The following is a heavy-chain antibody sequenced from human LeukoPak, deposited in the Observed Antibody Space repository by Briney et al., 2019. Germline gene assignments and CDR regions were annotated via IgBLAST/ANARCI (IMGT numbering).Heavy chain of an antibody. J-gene: IGHJ4*02. V-gene: IGHV4-59*01. Sequence: PSETLSLTCTASGGSIRSYYWGWIRQAPGKGLEWIGFISYSGYTSYSPSLKSRVAISVDPSKSKFSLRLSSMTAADTAIYYCARGRNDNGGMFFDSWAQGTLVTVSS. CDR2: ISYSGYT. D-gene: IGHD4-23*01. CDR3: ARGRNDNGGMFFDS. CDR1: GGSIRSYY.